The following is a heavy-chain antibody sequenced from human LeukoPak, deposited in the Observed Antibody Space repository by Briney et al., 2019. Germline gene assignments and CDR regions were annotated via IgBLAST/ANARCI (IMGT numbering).Heavy chain of an antibody. Sequence: PSETLSLTCAVYGGSFSGYYWGWIRQPPGKGLEWIGEINHSGSTNYNPSLKSRVTISVDTSKDQFSLKLSSVTAADTAVYYCARGPGVIDYWGQGTLVTVSS. V-gene: IGHV4-34*01. J-gene: IGHJ4*02. CDR2: INHSGST. D-gene: IGHD3-16*02. CDR3: ARGPGVIDY. CDR1: GGSFSGYY.